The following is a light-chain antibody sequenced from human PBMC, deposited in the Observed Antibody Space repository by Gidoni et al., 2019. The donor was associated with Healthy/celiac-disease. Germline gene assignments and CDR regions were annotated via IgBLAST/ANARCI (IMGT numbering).Light chain of an antibody. J-gene: IGKJ4*01. Sequence: DIQMTQSPSSLSASVGDRVTITCQASQDISNYLNRYQQKPGKAPKLLIYDASNLETGVPSRFSGSGSGTDFTFTISRLQPEDIATYYCQQYDNLPLTFGGGTKVEIK. CDR3: QQYDNLPLT. CDR1: QDISNY. V-gene: IGKV1-33*01. CDR2: DAS.